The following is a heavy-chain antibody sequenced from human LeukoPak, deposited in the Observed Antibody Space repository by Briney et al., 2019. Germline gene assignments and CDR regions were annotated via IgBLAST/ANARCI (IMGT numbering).Heavy chain of an antibody. CDR1: GGSLSGYY. J-gene: IGHJ4*02. Sequence: SETLSLTCAVYGGSLSGYYWSWIRQPPGKGLEWIGEINHSGSTNYNPSLKSRVTISVDTSKNQFSLKLSSVTAADTAVYYCARGRYDFWSGYPAPFDYWGQGTLVTVSS. CDR2: INHSGST. CDR3: ARGRYDFWSGYPAPFDY. D-gene: IGHD3-3*01. V-gene: IGHV4-34*01.